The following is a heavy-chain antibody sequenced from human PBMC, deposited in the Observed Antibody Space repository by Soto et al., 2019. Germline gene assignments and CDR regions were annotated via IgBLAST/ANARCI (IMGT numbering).Heavy chain of an antibody. CDR3: AKSGASSQGNWFDS. Sequence: QVHLVQSGAEVKKPGASVKVSCKASGYTFTSHAVHWVRQAPGQGLEWMGWINAADGTTKFSQEFQGRVTITRDTSANSAYMELNSLTSEDTAVYYCAKSGASSQGNWFDSWGQGTLVTVSS. J-gene: IGHJ5*01. V-gene: IGHV1-3*01. CDR1: GYTFTSHA. D-gene: IGHD6-13*01. CDR2: INAADGTT.